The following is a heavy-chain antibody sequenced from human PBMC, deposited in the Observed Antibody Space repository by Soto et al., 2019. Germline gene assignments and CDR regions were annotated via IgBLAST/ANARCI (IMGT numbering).Heavy chain of an antibody. Sequence: QVQLVQSGAEVKKPGASVKVSCKASGYPFTSYGISWVRQAPGQGLEWMGWLSAYNGNKNDSEKPQGRVTMTTETSTRTAYMELRSLRSADTAVYYSASDPPPMDVWGEGTTVTVSS. CDR2: LSAYNGNK. V-gene: IGHV1-18*01. CDR1: GYPFTSYG. CDR3: ASDPPPMDV. J-gene: IGHJ6*04.